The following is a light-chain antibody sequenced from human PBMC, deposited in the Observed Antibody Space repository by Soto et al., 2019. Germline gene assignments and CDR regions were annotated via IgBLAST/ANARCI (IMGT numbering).Light chain of an antibody. J-gene: IGKJ4*01. CDR3: QQTYTSPLT. V-gene: IGKV1-39*01. CDR1: QSISKY. Sequence: DIQMTHSPSSLSASVGDRVTITRRASQSISKYLNWYQHKPGEAPKLLIYGASTLQRGVPSRFSGGGSGTDFTLTISSLQPEDFATYYCQQTYTSPLTFGGGTTVE. CDR2: GAS.